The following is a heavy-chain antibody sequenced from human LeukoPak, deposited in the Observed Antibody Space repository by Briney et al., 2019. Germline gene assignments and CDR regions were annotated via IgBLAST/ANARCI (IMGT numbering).Heavy chain of an antibody. D-gene: IGHD6-19*01. J-gene: IGHJ4*02. CDR2: ISYDGSNK. V-gene: IGHV3-30*18. Sequence: GGSLRLSCAASGFTFSSYGMHWVRQAPGKGLEWVAVISYDGSNKYYADSVKGRFTISRDNSKNTLYLQMNSLRAEDTAVYYCAKDPSSGWYTGNYFDYWGQGTLVTVSS. CDR1: GFTFSSYG. CDR3: AKDPSSGWYTGNYFDY.